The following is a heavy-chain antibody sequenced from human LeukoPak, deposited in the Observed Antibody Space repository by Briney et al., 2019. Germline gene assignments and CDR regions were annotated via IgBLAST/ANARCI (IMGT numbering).Heavy chain of an antibody. CDR3: ARARYDFWSGYHGAFDI. J-gene: IGHJ3*02. CDR1: GGSISSSSYY. CDR2: IFYSGST. V-gene: IGHV4-39*07. D-gene: IGHD3-3*01. Sequence: PSETLSLTCTVSGGSISSSSYYWGWLRQTPGTGLQWIGNIFYSGSTYYNPSLKSRITVTIDTSKSQFSLKLSSVTAADTAVYYCARARYDFWSGYHGAFDIWGQGTMVTVSS.